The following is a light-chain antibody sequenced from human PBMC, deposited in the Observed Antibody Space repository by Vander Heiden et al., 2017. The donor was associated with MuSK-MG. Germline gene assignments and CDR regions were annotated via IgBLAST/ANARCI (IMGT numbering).Light chain of an antibody. Sequence: QSVLTQPPSLSAAPGLNVTISCSGTYSHIGRNHVSWFQQLPLTAPKFLIYDNRERPSGIPDRFSAFRSVTSATLGITGLQTGDEADYYCGAWDSSLNAVVFGGGTKLTVL. CDR3: GAWDSSLNAVV. J-gene: IGLJ2*01. CDR2: DNR. V-gene: IGLV1-51*01. CDR1: YSHIGRNH.